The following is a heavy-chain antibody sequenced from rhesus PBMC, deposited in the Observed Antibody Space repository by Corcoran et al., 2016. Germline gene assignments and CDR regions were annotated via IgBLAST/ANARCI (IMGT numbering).Heavy chain of an antibody. J-gene: IGHJ1*01. D-gene: IGHD3-22*01. CDR3: ARWSGHFDF. Sequence: QVQLQESGPGLVKPSETLSLTCAVSGGSISGYYWNWIRQTPGKGLEWIRSSNGVSGKTAYNPSLKSRVTMSRDTSKYRFSLNLNSVTAADTAVYYCARWSGHFDFWGQGALVTVSS. CDR2: SNGVSGKT. V-gene: IGHV4-165*02. CDR1: GGSISGYY.